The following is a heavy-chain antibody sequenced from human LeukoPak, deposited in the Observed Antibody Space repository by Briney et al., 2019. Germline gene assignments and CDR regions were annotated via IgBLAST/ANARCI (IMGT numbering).Heavy chain of an antibody. D-gene: IGHD3-10*01. Sequence: GGSLRLSCAASGFTFSSYAMSWVRQAPGKGLEWVSAISGSGGSTYYADSVKGRFTISRDNSKNTLYLQMNSLRAEDTAVYYYAKKSSLWFGEPSGPIDYWGQGTLVTVSS. V-gene: IGHV3-23*01. CDR1: GFTFSSYA. J-gene: IGHJ4*02. CDR3: AKKSSLWFGEPSGPIDY. CDR2: ISGSGGST.